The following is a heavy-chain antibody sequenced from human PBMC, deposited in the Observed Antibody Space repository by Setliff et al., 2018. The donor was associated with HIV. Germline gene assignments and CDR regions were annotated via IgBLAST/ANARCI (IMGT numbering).Heavy chain of an antibody. CDR3: ARLYCSGGSCKRAEYFQH. Sequence: ASVKVSCKASGGTFRSHEISWVRQAPGQGLEWMGIINPSGGSTSYAQKFQGRVTMTRDTSTSTVYMELSSLRSEDTAVYYCARLYCSGGSCKRAEYFQHWGQGTLVTVSS. CDR2: INPSGGST. J-gene: IGHJ1*01. D-gene: IGHD2-15*01. V-gene: IGHV1-46*03. CDR1: GGTFRSHE.